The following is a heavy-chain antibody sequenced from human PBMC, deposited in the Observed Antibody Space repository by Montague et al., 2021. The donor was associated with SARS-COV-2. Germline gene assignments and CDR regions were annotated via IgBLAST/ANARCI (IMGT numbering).Heavy chain of an antibody. CDR1: GASISSSENS. CDR2: IFYSGTT. J-gene: IGHJ4*02. V-gene: IGHV4-39*01. Sequence: SETLSLTCTVSGASISSSENSWVWISQSPGKGLEWFGCIFYSGTTYFNPSLRSRIAISVDTYKNQLSLNVMSVTAADTAVYYCARHRTFGGVVVALDYWGQGRRVSVSS. D-gene: IGHD3-16*01. CDR3: ARHRTFGGVVVALDY.